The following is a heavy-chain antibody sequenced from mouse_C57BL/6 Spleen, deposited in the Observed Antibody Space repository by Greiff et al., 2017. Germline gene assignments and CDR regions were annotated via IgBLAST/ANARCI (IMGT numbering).Heavy chain of an antibody. J-gene: IGHJ3*01. Sequence: QVQLQQPGAELVRPGTSVKLSCKASGYTFTSYWMHWVKQRPGQGLEWIGVIDPSDSYTNYNQKFKGKATLTVDTSSSTAYMQLSSLTSEDSAVYYCARQAVLTGSFAYWGQGTLVTVSA. V-gene: IGHV1-59*01. CDR2: IDPSDSYT. D-gene: IGHD4-1*01. CDR3: ARQAVLTGSFAY. CDR1: GYTFTSYW.